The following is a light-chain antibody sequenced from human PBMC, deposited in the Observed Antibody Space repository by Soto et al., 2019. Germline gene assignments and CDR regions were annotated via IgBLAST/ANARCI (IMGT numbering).Light chain of an antibody. CDR2: VVN. CDR1: SSDIGGYNY. V-gene: IGLV2-8*01. J-gene: IGLJ2*01. Sequence: QSALTQPPSASGSPGQSVTISCTGTSSDIGGYNYVSWYQQHPGQAPKLTIYVVNKRPSGVPDRFSGSKSGNTASLTVSGLQAEDEADYYCSSYGGNNDFVVFGGGTKLTVL. CDR3: SSYGGNNDFVV.